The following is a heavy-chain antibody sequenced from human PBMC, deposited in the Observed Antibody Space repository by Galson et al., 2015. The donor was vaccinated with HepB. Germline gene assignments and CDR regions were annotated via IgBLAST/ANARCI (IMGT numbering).Heavy chain of an antibody. CDR2: ISSSSSYI. D-gene: IGHD2-21*02. Sequence: SLRLSCAASGFTFSGYSMNWVRQAPGKGLEWVSSISSSSSYIYYADSVKGRFTISRDNAKNSLYLQMNSLRAEDTAVYYCARGVVVTAIDYWGQGTLVTVSS. J-gene: IGHJ4*02. CDR3: ARGVVVTAIDY. V-gene: IGHV3-21*01. CDR1: GFTFSGYS.